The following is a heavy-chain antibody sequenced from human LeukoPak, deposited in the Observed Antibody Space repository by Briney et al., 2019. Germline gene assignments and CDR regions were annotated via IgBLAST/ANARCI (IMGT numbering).Heavy chain of an antibody. V-gene: IGHV4-59*01. D-gene: IGHD3-10*02. CDR1: GGSISSYY. CDR3: ARVFLGGWFDP. Sequence: SETLSLTCTVSGGSISSYYWSWIRQPPGKGLEWIGYIYYSGSTSYNPSLKSRVTISVETSKNQFSLKLSSVTAADTAVYYCARVFLGGWFDPWGQGTLVTVSS. J-gene: IGHJ5*02. CDR2: IYYSGST.